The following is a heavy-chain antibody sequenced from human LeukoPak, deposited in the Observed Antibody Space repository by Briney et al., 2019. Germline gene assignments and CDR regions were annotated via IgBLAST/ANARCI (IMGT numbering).Heavy chain of an antibody. V-gene: IGHV3-7*03. J-gene: IGHJ4*02. CDR3: ARDQYDTWSRRGNFDS. Sequence: PGGSLRLSCAASGFTFSNYWMSWVRQAPGKGPEWMGNIKEDGSETYYVDSVKGRFTISRDNAQNSLYLHMHSLRVEDTAVFYCARDQYDTWSRRGNFDSWGQGTLVIVSS. CDR1: GFTFSNYW. D-gene: IGHD3-3*01. CDR2: IKEDGSET.